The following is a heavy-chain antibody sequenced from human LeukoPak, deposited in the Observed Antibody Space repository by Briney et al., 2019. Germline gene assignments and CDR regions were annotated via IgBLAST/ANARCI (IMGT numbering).Heavy chain of an antibody. CDR3: AREGPNYYGSGSYFRGDAFDI. D-gene: IGHD3-10*01. V-gene: IGHV3-21*01. Sequence: PGGSLRLSCAASGFTFSSYSMNWVRQAPGKVLEWVSSISSSSSYIYYADSVKGRFTISRDNAKNSLYLQMNSLRAEDTAVYYCAREGPNYYGSGSYFRGDAFDIWGQGTMVTVSS. CDR2: ISSSSSYI. CDR1: GFTFSSYS. J-gene: IGHJ3*02.